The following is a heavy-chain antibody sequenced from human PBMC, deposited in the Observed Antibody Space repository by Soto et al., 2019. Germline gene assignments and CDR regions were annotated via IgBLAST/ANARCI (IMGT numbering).Heavy chain of an antibody. CDR3: TRTADFTSTFDI. D-gene: IGHD2-2*01. J-gene: IGHJ3*02. CDR1: GFTFKNYT. Sequence: GGLRLSCAGFGFTFKNYTIPRVPQATGKGLQWVANINVAGNTYYPVSVKGRFTISRENAKNSLYLHINSLRAEDTAVYYCTRTADFTSTFDIWGQGTMVTVSS. V-gene: IGHV3-13*02. CDR2: INVAGNT.